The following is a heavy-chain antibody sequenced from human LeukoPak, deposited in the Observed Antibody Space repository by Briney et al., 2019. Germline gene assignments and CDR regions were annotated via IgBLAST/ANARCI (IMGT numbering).Heavy chain of an antibody. J-gene: IGHJ4*02. Sequence: GRSLRPSCAASGLTFSDYGMSWVSPAPGMGLEWVSTISSRGGSTTYADSVKGRFTVSRYNSKNTLYLQMNSLRDEDMAIYYCAKHYYDSSGLVNFDCWGQGTLVTVAS. D-gene: IGHD3-22*01. CDR3: AKHYYDSSGLVNFDC. CDR1: GLTFSDYG. CDR2: ISSRGGST. V-gene: IGHV3-23*01.